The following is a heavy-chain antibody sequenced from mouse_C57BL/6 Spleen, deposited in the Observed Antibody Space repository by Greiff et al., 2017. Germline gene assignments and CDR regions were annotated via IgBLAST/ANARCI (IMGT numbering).Heavy chain of an antibody. CDR3: TRRNWAFDY. CDR1: GYTFTDYE. D-gene: IGHD4-1*01. V-gene: IGHV1-15*01. Sequence: VQLVESGAELVRPGASVTLSCKASGYTFTDYEMHWVKQTPVHGLEWIGAIDPETGGTAYNQKFKGKAKLTADKSSSTAYMELRSLTSEDSAVYYCTRRNWAFDYWGQGTTLTVAS. CDR2: IDPETGGT. J-gene: IGHJ2*01.